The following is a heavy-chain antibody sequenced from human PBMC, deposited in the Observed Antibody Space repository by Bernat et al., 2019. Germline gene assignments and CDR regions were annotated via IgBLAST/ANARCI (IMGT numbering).Heavy chain of an antibody. J-gene: IGHJ4*02. Sequence: EVQLVESGGGLVKPGGSLRLSCAASGFTFSSYSMNWVRQALGKGLEWVSSISSSSSYIYYADSVKGRFTISRDNAKNSLYLQMNSLRAEDTAVYYCAKDTTGTPDEWGQGTLVTVSS. CDR3: AKDTTGTPDE. CDR1: GFTFSSYS. D-gene: IGHD1-1*01. V-gene: IGHV3-21*01. CDR2: ISSSSSYI.